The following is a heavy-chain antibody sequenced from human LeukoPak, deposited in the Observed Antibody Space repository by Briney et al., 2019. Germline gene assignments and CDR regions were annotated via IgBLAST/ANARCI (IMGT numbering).Heavy chain of an antibody. CDR2: INHSGST. D-gene: IGHD3-10*01. J-gene: IGHJ4*02. Sequence: SETLSLTCAVYGGSFSGYYWSWIRQPPGKGLEWIGEINHSGSTNYDPSLKSRVTISVDTSKNQFSLKLSSVTAADTAVYYCARGRNYYYGSGSYYFDYWGQGTLVTVSS. CDR3: ARGRNYYYGSGSYYFDY. CDR1: GGSFSGYY. V-gene: IGHV4-34*01.